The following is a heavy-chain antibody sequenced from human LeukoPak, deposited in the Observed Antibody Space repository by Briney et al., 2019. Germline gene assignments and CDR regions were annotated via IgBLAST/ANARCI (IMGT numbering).Heavy chain of an antibody. CDR3: ARDIISYCSSSTCYGWFDS. V-gene: IGHV4-59*01. CDR1: GGSISSYY. Sequence: SETLSLTCTVSGGSISSYYWSWIRQPPGKGLEWIGYIYYSGSTNYNPSLKSRVTISVDTSKNQFSLKLSSVTAADTAVYYCARDIISYCSSSTCYGWFDSWGQGTLVTVSS. CDR2: IYYSGST. D-gene: IGHD2-2*01. J-gene: IGHJ5*01.